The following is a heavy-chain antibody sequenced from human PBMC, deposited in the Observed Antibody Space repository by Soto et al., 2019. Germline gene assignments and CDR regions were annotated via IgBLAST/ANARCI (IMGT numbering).Heavy chain of an antibody. V-gene: IGHV3-15*07. CDR1: GFTFSNAW. J-gene: IGHJ4*02. D-gene: IGHD3-10*01. CDR3: TTELYYYGSGSYYSGY. Sequence: GGSLRLSCAASGFTFSNAWMNWVRQAPGKGLEWVGRIKSKTDGGTTDYAAPGKGRFTISRDDSKNTLYLQMNSLKTEDTAVYYCTTELYYYGSGSYYSGYWGQGTLVTVSS. CDR2: IKSKTDGGTT.